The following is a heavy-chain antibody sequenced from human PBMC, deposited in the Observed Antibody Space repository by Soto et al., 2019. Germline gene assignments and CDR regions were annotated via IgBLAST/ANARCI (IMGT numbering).Heavy chain of an antibody. J-gene: IGHJ6*02. CDR1: GGSISGYY. V-gene: IGHV4-59*01. CDR3: TRDGDGRMTTNPYYYYGMDV. CDR2: VYYSGGA. D-gene: IGHD2-21*02. Sequence: PSETLSLTCTVSGGSISGYYWSWIRQPPGKGLEWIGNVYYSGGAKYNPSVKRRVSRSVDTSKNQFSLNLSSVTAADTAVYYCTRDGDGRMTTNPYYYYGMDVWGPGITVTVSS.